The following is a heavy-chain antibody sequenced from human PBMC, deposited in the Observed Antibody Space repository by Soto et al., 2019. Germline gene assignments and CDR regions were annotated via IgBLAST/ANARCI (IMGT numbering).Heavy chain of an antibody. V-gene: IGHV4-30-4*01. CDR3: ARDTYSGYDFGL. D-gene: IGHD5-12*01. Sequence: PSETVSLTCSVSGASVAGGSYYWSWVRQPPGKGLEWIGYIPSRGRPFYNPSLTSRGTISADTSKNQLSLQLTSVTAADTAVYYCARDTYSGYDFGLWGQGTLVTVS. CDR1: GASVAGGSYY. CDR2: IPSRGRP. J-gene: IGHJ5*02.